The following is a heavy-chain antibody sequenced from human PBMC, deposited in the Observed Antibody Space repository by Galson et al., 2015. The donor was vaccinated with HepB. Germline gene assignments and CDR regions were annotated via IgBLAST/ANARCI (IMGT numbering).Heavy chain of an antibody. J-gene: IGHJ3*02. CDR3: AKDQHYYGSAYDDAFDI. D-gene: IGHD3-10*01. V-gene: IGHV3-23*01. CDR1: GFMFDDYA. Sequence: SLRLSCAASGFMFDDYAMSWARQAPGKGLEWVSSISGSGGSTYYVDSVKGRFTISRDNSKNTLYVQMNSLRAEDTAVYYCAKDQHYYGSAYDDAFDIWGQGTMVTVSS. CDR2: ISGSGGST.